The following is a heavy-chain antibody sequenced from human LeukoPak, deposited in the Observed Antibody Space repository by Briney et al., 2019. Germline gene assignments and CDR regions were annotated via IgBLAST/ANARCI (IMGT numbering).Heavy chain of an antibody. V-gene: IGHV1-18*01. D-gene: IGHD6-13*01. Sequence: ASVKVSCKASGYTFTSYGISWVRQAPGQGLEWMGWISAYNGNTNYAQKLQGRVTTTTDTSTSTAYMELRSLRSDDTAVYYCARDSSSWSEDWFDPWGQGTLVTVSS. CDR3: ARDSSSWSEDWFDP. CDR2: ISAYNGNT. CDR1: GYTFTSYG. J-gene: IGHJ5*02.